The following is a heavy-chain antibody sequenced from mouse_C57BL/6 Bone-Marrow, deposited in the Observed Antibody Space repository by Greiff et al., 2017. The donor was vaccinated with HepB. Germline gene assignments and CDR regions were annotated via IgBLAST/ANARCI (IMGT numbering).Heavy chain of an antibody. CDR3: ARELYFDY. CDR2: ISYDGSN. CDR1: GYSITSGYY. V-gene: IGHV3-6*01. J-gene: IGHJ2*01. Sequence: EVQLVESGPGLVKPSQSLSLTCSVTGYSITSGYYWNWIRQFPGNKLEWMGYISYDGSNNYNPSLKNRISITRDTSKNQFFLKLNSVTTEDTATYYCARELYFDYWGQGTTLTVSS.